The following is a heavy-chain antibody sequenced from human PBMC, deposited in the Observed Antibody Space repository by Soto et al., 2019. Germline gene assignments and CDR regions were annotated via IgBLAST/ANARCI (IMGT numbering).Heavy chain of an antibody. CDR1: GGSICSYH. Sequence: SETLSLTCTVSGGSICSYHWNWIRQPPGKGLERIGDFYYRESTNYNPSLKRRVTLSVDTSKHQFALNLSSVTAADTAVYHFARDILGYCSKGVCYTAHYGMDVWGQGTTVTVS. D-gene: IGHD2-8*01. CDR3: ARDILGYCSKGVCYTAHYGMDV. J-gene: IGHJ6*02. CDR2: FYYREST. V-gene: IGHV4-59*12.